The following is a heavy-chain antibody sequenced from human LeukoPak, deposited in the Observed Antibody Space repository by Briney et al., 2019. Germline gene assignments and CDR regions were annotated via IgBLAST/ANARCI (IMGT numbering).Heavy chain of an antibody. Sequence: PSQTLSLTRTVSGGSISSGGYYWSWIRQHPGKGLEWIGYIYDSGSTYYNPSLKSRVTISVDTSKNQFSLKLSSVTAADTAVYYYARGVAAAGTPPRRYYYYYMDVWGKGTTVTVSS. CDR2: IYDSGST. D-gene: IGHD6-13*01. CDR3: ARGVAAAGTPPRRYYYYYMDV. CDR1: GGSISSGGYY. J-gene: IGHJ6*03. V-gene: IGHV4-31*03.